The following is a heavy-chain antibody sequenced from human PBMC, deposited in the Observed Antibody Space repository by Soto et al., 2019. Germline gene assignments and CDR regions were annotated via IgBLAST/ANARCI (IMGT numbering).Heavy chain of an antibody. D-gene: IGHD1-26*01. J-gene: IGHJ6*03. Sequence: PGGSLRLSCAASGFSFSDYYMSWIRQAPGKGLEWVSLVSTSGSSTDYADSVKGRFTISGDNAKNSLSLQMNSLRAEDTAVYYCANLAKNYYHYMDVWGKGTTVTVSS. CDR2: VSTSGSST. CDR1: GFSFSDYY. V-gene: IGHV3-11*01. CDR3: ANLAKNYYHYMDV.